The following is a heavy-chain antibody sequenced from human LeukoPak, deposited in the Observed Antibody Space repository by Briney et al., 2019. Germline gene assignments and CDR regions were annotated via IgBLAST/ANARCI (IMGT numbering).Heavy chain of an antibody. J-gene: IGHJ4*02. CDR3: ATRGDSAYYYDSSGYYPFDY. V-gene: IGHV4-39*01. D-gene: IGHD3-22*01. CDR1: GGSLSSSSYY. Sequence: SETLSLTCTVSGGSLSSSSYYWGWMHLPPGKGLEWIASIYYSGSTYYNPSLKSRVTISVDTSKNQFSLKLSSVTAADTAVYYCATRGDSAYYYDSSGYYPFDYWGQGTLVTVSS. CDR2: IYYSGST.